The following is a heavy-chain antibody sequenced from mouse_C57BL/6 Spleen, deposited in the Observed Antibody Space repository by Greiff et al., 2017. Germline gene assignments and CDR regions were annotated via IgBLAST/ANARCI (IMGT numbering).Heavy chain of an antibody. CDR2: INPSNGGT. Sequence: QVQLKQPGTELVKPGASVKLSCKASGYTFTSYWMHWVKQRPGQGLEWIGNINPSNGGTNYNEKFKSKATLTVDKSSSTAYMQLSSLTSEDSAVYYCAREGRSYYYAMDYWGQGTSVTVSS. CDR3: AREGRSYYYAMDY. J-gene: IGHJ4*01. V-gene: IGHV1-53*01. CDR1: GYTFTSYW.